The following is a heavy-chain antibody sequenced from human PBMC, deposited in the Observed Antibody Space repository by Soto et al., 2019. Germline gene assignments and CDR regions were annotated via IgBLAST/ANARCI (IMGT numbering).Heavy chain of an antibody. J-gene: IGHJ5*02. V-gene: IGHV1-69*13. Sequence: SVKVSCKASGGTFSSYAISWVRQAPRQGLEWMGGIIPIFGTANYAQKFQGRVTITADESTSTAYMELSSLRSEDTAVYYCARDGSLLGYCSGGSCYEGHWFDPWGQGTLVTVSS. CDR3: ARDGSLLGYCSGGSCYEGHWFDP. D-gene: IGHD2-15*01. CDR1: GGTFSSYA. CDR2: IIPIFGTA.